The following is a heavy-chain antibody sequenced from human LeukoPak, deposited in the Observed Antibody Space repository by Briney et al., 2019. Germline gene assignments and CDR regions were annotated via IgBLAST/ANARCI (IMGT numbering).Heavy chain of an antibody. D-gene: IGHD2-15*01. Sequence: SGGSLKISCKGSEYSFATYWIGWVRQMPGQGLEWMGIIFPGDSDTRYSPSFQGQVTISADKSISTAYLQWSSLKASDTAIYYCASEYCSGGNCYFDYWGQGTLVTVSS. CDR1: EYSFATYW. CDR3: ASEYCSGGNCYFDY. CDR2: IFPGDSDT. V-gene: IGHV5-51*01. J-gene: IGHJ4*02.